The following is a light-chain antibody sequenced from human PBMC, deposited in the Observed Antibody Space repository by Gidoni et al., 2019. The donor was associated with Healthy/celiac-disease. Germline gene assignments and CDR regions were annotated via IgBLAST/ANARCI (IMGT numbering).Light chain of an antibody. CDR2: EGS. J-gene: IGLJ1*01. CDR3: CSYAGSSTYV. V-gene: IGLV2-23*01. Sequence: PGQSITITCTGTSSDVGSYNLVSWYQQHPGKAPKLMIYEGSKRPSGVSNRFSGSKSGNTASLTISGLQAEDEADYSCCSYAGSSTYVFGTGTKVTVL. CDR1: SSDVGSYNL.